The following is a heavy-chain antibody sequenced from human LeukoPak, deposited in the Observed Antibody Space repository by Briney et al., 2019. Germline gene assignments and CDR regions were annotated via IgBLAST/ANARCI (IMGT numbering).Heavy chain of an antibody. D-gene: IGHD2-2*01. CDR3: ARVVPAAGGFDY. J-gene: IGHJ4*02. Sequence: SETLSLTCTVSGGSISSGDYYWSWIRQPPGKGLEWIGYIYYSGSTYYNPSLKSRVTISVDTSKNQFSLKLSSVTAADTAVYYCARVVPAAGGFDYWGQGTLVTVSS. V-gene: IGHV4-30-4*01. CDR1: GGSISSGDYY. CDR2: IYYSGST.